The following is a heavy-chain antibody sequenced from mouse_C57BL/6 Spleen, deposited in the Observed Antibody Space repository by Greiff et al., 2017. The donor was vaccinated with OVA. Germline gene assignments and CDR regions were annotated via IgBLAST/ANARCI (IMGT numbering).Heavy chain of an antibody. Sequence: EVKLVESGGGLVKPGGSLKLSCAASGFTFSDYGMHWVRQAPEKGLEWVAYISSGSSTIYYADTVKGRFTISRDNSKNTLFLQMTSLRSEDTAMYYCATSYGSSYVDYYAMDYWGQGTSVTVSS. V-gene: IGHV5-17*01. CDR1: GFTFSDYG. D-gene: IGHD1-1*01. CDR2: ISSGSSTI. J-gene: IGHJ4*01. CDR3: ATSYGSSYVDYYAMDY.